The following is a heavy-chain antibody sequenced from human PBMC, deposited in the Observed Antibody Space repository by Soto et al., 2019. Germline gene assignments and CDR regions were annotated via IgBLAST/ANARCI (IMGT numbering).Heavy chain of an antibody. CDR3: AREFQSGGYSYGLDY. Sequence: QVQLQESGPGLVKPSQTLSLTCTVSGGSISSGDYYWSWIRQPPGKGLEWIGYIYYSGSTYYNPSLKSRVTISVDTSKNQFSLKLSSVTAADTAVYYCAREFQSGGYSYGLDYWGQGTLVTVSS. V-gene: IGHV4-30-4*01. D-gene: IGHD5-18*01. J-gene: IGHJ4*02. CDR1: GGSISSGDYY. CDR2: IYYSGST.